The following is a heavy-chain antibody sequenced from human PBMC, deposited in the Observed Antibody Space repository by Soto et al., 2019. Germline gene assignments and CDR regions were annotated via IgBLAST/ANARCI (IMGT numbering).Heavy chain of an antibody. J-gene: IGHJ6*02. CDR3: ARDSAVAATPYGMDV. CDR2: IWYDGSNK. CDR1: GFTFSSYG. D-gene: IGHD2-15*01. V-gene: IGHV3-33*01. Sequence: GGSLRLSCAASGFTFSSYGMHWVRQAPGKGLEWVAVIWYDGSNKYYADSVKGRFTISRDNSKNTLYLQMNSLRAEDTAVYYCARDSAVAATPYGMDVWGQGTTVTVSS.